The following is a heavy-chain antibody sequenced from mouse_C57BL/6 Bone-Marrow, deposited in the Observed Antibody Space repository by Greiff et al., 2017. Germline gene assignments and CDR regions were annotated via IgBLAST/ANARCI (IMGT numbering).Heavy chain of an antibody. CDR1: GFTFSDYG. CDR2: ISNLAYSI. CDR3: ARQGLWLHCYAMDY. Sequence: EVQLVESGGGLVQPGGSLKLSCAASGFTFSDYGMAWVRQAPRKGPEWVAFISNLAYSIYYADTVTGRFTISRENAKNTLYLEMSSLRSEDTAMYYCARQGLWLHCYAMDYWGQGTSVTVSS. D-gene: IGHD2-2*01. J-gene: IGHJ4*01. V-gene: IGHV5-15*01.